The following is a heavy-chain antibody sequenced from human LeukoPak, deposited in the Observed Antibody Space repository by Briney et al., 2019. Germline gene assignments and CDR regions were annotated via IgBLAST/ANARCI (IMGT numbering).Heavy chain of an antibody. CDR3: ARARSSGYPGY. V-gene: IGHV4-59*01. J-gene: IGHJ4*02. D-gene: IGHD3-22*01. CDR1: GGSISSYY. CDR2: IYYSGST. Sequence: SETLSLTCTVSGGSISSYYWSWIRQPPGKGLEWIGYIYYSGSTNYNPSLKSRVTISLDTSKTQFSLKLSSVTAADTAVYYCARARSSGYPGYWGQGTLVTVSS.